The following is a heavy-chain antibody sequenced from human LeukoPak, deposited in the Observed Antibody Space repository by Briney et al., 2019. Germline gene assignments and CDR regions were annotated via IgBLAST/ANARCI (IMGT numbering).Heavy chain of an antibody. V-gene: IGHV4-39*07. Sequence: SETLSLTCTVSGGSISSSSYYWGWIRQPPGKGLEWIGSIYYSGSTYYNPSLKSRVTISVDTSKNQFSLKLSSVTAADTAVYYCARSAGGSGVRGLYYMDVWGKGTTVTISS. J-gene: IGHJ6*03. CDR3: ARSAGGSGVRGLYYMDV. CDR1: GGSISSSSYY. D-gene: IGHD3-10*01. CDR2: IYYSGST.